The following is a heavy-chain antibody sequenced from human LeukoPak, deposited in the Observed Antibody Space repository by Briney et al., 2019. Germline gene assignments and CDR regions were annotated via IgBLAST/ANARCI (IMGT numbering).Heavy chain of an antibody. CDR2: INHSGST. CDR3: ARVVRGPWRYGGDSYTGWFVP. CDR1: GGSFSGYY. Sequence: SGTLSLTCAVYGGSFSGYYWSWIRQPPGKGLEWIGGINHSGSTNYNPSPERRVTISVDTSKNQFSLYLSSVTAADTAVYYCARVVRGPWRYGGDSYTGWFVPWGEGTLVTVSS. D-gene: IGHD2-21*01. V-gene: IGHV4-34*01. J-gene: IGHJ5*02.